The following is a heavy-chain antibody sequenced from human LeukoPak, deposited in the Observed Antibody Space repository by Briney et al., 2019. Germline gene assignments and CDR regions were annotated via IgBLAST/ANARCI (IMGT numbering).Heavy chain of an antibody. CDR2: ISGSGGST. CDR1: GFTFSSYA. V-gene: IGHV3-23*01. J-gene: IGHJ4*02. CDR3: AKHGRVALGVITGDFDY. D-gene: IGHD1-20*01. Sequence: GGSLRLSCAAPGFTFSSYAMSWVRQAPGKGLEWVSAISGSGGSTYYADSVKGRFTISRDNSKNTLYLQMNSLRAEDTAVYYCAKHGRVALGVITGDFDYWGQGTLVTVSS.